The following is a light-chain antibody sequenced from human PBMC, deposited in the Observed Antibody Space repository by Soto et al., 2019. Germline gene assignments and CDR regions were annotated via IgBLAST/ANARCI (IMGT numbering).Light chain of an antibody. V-gene: IGKV1-5*01. CDR1: QSIHSW. CDR3: QQYNSDSSWT. CDR2: DAS. Sequence: DIQMTQSPSTLSASVGDRVTITCRASQSIHSWLAWYQQKPGKAPKLLIYDASSLESGVPSRFSGSGSGTEFTLTISSLQPDDFASYYCQQYNSDSSWTFGQGTKMKIE. J-gene: IGKJ1*01.